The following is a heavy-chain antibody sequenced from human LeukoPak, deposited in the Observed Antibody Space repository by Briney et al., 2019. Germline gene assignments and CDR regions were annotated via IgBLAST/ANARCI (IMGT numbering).Heavy chain of an antibody. CDR1: GYNLINYG. V-gene: IGHV1-18*01. CDR2: ISSYNGDT. CDR3: ARKGEPKSSNVYYYYGMDV. Sequence: ASVKVSCKASGYNLINYGISWVRQAPGQGLEWMGWISSYNGDTKYAQKFQGRVTMTTDTSTSTAHMELRSLRSDDTAVYYCARKGEPKSSNVYYYYGMDVWGQGTTVTVSS. J-gene: IGHJ6*02. D-gene: IGHD4/OR15-4a*01.